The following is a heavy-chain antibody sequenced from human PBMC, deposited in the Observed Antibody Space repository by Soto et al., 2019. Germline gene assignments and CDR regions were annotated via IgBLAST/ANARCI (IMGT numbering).Heavy chain of an antibody. Sequence: SETLSLTCTVSGGSISSYYWSWIRQPPGKGLEWIGYIYYSGSTNYNPSLKSRVTISVDTSKNQFSLKLSSVTAADTAVYYCARGSIAAAGTNWFYPWGQGTLVTVSS. D-gene: IGHD6-13*01. CDR1: GGSISSYY. V-gene: IGHV4-59*01. CDR2: IYYSGST. CDR3: ARGSIAAAGTNWFYP. J-gene: IGHJ5*02.